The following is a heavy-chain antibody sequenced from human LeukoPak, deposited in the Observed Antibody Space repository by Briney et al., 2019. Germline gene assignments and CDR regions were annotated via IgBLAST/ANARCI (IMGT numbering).Heavy chain of an antibody. CDR3: ARGSSGTPFLGLFVAFDI. V-gene: IGHV1-69*06. D-gene: IGHD1-1*01. CDR2: IIPIFGTA. Sequence: SVKVSCKASGGTFSSYAISWVRQAPGQGLEWMGGIIPIFGTANYAQKVQGRVTITADKSTSTAYMELSRLRSEDTAVYYCARGSSGTPFLGLFVAFDIWGQGTMVTVSS. CDR1: GGTFSSYA. J-gene: IGHJ3*02.